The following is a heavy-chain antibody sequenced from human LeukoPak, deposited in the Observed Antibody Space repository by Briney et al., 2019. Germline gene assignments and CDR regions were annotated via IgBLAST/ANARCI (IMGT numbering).Heavy chain of an antibody. D-gene: IGHD1-26*01. Sequence: ESLKISCKGSGYSFSNYYIDWVRQMPGKGREWMGVMYPGGSDIRYSPSFQGQVTISADKSINTAYLQWSTLKASDSAMYSCARRTGSYYPFDSWGQGTLVTVSS. CDR2: MYPGGSDI. J-gene: IGHJ4*02. CDR1: GYSFSNYY. CDR3: ARRTGSYYPFDS. V-gene: IGHV5-51*01.